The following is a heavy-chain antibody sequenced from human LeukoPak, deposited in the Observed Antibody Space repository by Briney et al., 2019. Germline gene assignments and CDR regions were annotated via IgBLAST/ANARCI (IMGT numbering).Heavy chain of an antibody. V-gene: IGHV4-59*12. D-gene: IGHD2-8*01. J-gene: IGHJ4*02. CDR2: IYYSGST. CDR3: ARGVYAIGYFDY. Sequence: SETLSLTCTVSGGSISSYYWSWIRQPPGKGLEWIGYIYYSGSTNYNPSLKSRVTISVDTSKNQFSLKLSSVTAADTAVYYCARGVYAIGYFDYWGQGTLVTVSS. CDR1: GGSISSYY.